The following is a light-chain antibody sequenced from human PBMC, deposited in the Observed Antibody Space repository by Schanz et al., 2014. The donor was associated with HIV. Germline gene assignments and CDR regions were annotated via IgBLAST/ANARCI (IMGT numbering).Light chain of an antibody. CDR2: NSY. J-gene: IGLJ3*02. CDR3: AGWDDGLNGWV. V-gene: IGLV1-44*01. Sequence: QSVLTQPPSASGTPGQRVTISCSVSSSNIGSNAVNLFQHLPGTAPKLLIYNSYHRPSGVPDRFSGSGSGTSASLAISGLQSDDEADYYCAGWDDGLNGWVFGGGTKLTVL. CDR1: SSNIGSNA.